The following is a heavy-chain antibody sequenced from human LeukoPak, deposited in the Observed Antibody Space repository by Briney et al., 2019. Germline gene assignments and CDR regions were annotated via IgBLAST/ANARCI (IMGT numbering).Heavy chain of an antibody. V-gene: IGHV3-11*01. CDR3: ARLHYYDSSGYYRPGAFDI. D-gene: IGHD3-22*01. CDR1: GFTFSDYY. J-gene: IGHJ3*02. Sequence: GGSLRLSCAASGFTFSDYYMSWIRQAPGKGLEWVSYISSSGSTIYYADSVKGRFTISRDNAKNSLYLQMNSLRAEDTAVYYCARLHYYDSSGYYRPGAFDIWGQGTMVTVSS. CDR2: ISSSGSTI.